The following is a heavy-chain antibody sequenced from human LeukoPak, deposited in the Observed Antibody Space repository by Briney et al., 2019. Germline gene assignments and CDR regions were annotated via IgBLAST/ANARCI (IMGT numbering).Heavy chain of an antibody. CDR3: TTLHYYGMAV. V-gene: IGHV3-11*01. CDR2: ISGSGSTI. Sequence: GGSLRLSCAASGLTFSDYYMSWIRQAPGKGLEWVSYISGSGSTIYYADSVKGRFTNSRDNAKNSLYLQMDSLSAEDTAVYYCTTLHYYGMAVWGPGTTVTVS. CDR1: GLTFSDYY. J-gene: IGHJ6*02.